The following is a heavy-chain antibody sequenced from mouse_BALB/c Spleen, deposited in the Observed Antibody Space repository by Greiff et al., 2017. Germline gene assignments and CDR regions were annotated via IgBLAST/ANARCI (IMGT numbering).Heavy chain of an antibody. Sequence: EVMLVESGGGLVKPGGSLKLSCAASGFTFSSYAMSWVRQSPEKRLEWVAEISSGGSYTYYPDTVTGRFTISRDNAKNTLYLEMSSLRSEDTAMYYCARDRGYGYTYYFDYWGQGTTLTVSS. V-gene: IGHV5-9-4*01. J-gene: IGHJ2*01. CDR1: GFTFSSYA. CDR3: ARDRGYGYTYYFDY. CDR2: ISSGGSYT. D-gene: IGHD1-2*01.